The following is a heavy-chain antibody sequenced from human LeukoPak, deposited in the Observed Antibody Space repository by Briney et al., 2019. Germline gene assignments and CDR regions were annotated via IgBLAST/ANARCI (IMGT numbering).Heavy chain of an antibody. CDR2: ISGSGGTT. CDR3: AKGGDSDCSSTSCYVVAVAGTFDY. CDR1: GFTFSSYA. V-gene: IGHV3-23*01. D-gene: IGHD2-2*01. Sequence: PGGSLRLSCAASGFTFSSYAMSWVRQAPGKGLEWISAISGSGGTTFYPESVKGRFTISRDNSKNTMYMQMNSLRAEDTAIYYCAKGGDSDCSSTSCYVVAVAGTFDYWGQGTLVTVSS. J-gene: IGHJ4*02.